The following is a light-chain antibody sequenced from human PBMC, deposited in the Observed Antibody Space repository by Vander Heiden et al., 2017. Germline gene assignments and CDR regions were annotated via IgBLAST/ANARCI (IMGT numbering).Light chain of an antibody. CDR3: AAWDDSLNGRV. CDR1: SSNIGSNT. J-gene: IGLJ3*02. CDR2: RNN. V-gene: IGLV1-44*01. Sequence: QSVLTQPPSASGTPGQRVTISCSGSSSNIGSNTVNWYQQLPGTAPKLLIYRNNQRPSGVPDRFSGSKSGTSASLAISGLQSEDEADYDCAAWDDSLNGRVFGGGTKLTVL.